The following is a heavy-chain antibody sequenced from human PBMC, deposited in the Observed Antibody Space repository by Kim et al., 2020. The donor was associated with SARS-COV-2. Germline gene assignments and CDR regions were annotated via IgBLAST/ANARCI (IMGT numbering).Heavy chain of an antibody. CDR2: TI. J-gene: IGHJ4*02. CDR3: ARNSVYYFDY. D-gene: IGHD4-4*01. V-gene: IGHV3-48*02. Sequence: TIYYADSVKGRFTISRDNAKNSLYLQMNSLGDEDTAVYYCARNSVYYFDYWGQGTLVTVSS.